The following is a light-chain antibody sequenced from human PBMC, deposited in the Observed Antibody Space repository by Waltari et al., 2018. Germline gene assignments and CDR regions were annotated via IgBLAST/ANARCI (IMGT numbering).Light chain of an antibody. Sequence: QSVLTQPPSPSGAPGQRVTIPCSGSSSNIGSNPVNWYQQLPGTAPKLLIYSNNQRPSGVPARFSASKSGTSESLAISGLQSEDEADYYCATWDNRLNGYVFGTGTKVSVL. CDR2: SNN. J-gene: IGLJ1*01. V-gene: IGLV1-44*01. CDR3: ATWDNRLNGYV. CDR1: SSNIGSNP.